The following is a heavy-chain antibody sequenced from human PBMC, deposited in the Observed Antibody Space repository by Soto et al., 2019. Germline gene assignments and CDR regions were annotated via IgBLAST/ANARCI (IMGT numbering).Heavy chain of an antibody. CDR3: XXXXXXXXXXDY. J-gene: IGHJ4*02. CDR2: INSDGSST. V-gene: IGHV3-74*01. Sequence: EVQLVESGGGLVQPGGSLRLSCAASGFTFSSYWMHWVRQAPGKGLVWVSRINSDGSSTSYADSVKGRFTISRDNAKXXXXXXXXXXXXXXXXXXXXXXXXXXXXXXDYWGQGTLVTVSS. CDR1: GFTFSSYW.